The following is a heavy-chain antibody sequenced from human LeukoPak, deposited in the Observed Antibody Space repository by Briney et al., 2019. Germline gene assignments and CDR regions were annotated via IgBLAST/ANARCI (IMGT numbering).Heavy chain of an antibody. Sequence: GGSLRLSCAASGFAFSSYSMNWARQAPGEGLEWLSSNSSSRSYIYYTDSVKGRFTISRDNAKNALYLQMNSLRAEDTAVYYCARALARHHFDYWGQGTLVTVSS. CDR1: GFAFSSYS. CDR3: ARALARHHFDY. CDR2: NSSSRSYI. J-gene: IGHJ4*02. D-gene: IGHD5-12*01. V-gene: IGHV3-21*01.